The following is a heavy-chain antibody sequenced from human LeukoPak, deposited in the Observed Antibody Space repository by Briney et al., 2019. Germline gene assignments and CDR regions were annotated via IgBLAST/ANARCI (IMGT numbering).Heavy chain of an antibody. J-gene: IGHJ6*03. CDR2: ISSSGSTI. Sequence: PGGSLRLSCAASGFTFSSYEMNWVRQAPGKGLEWVSYISSSGSTIYYADSVKGRFTISRDNSKNTLYLQMNSLRAEDTAVYYCAREDEYYNILTGYYKALYYMDVWGKGTTVTVSS. D-gene: IGHD3-9*01. CDR3: AREDEYYNILTGYYKALYYMDV. CDR1: GFTFSSYE. V-gene: IGHV3-48*03.